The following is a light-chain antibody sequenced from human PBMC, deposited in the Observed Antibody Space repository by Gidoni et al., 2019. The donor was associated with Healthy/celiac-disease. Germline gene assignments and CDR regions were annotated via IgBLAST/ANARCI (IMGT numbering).Light chain of an antibody. J-gene: IGKJ1*01. Sequence: EIVLTQSPATLSLSPGERATLSCRASQSVGSYLAWYHQKPGQAPRLLIYDASNRATGIPAMFSGSGSGTVFTLTISSLDPEDFAVYYCQQRSNWWTFGQGTKVEIQ. CDR3: QQRSNWWT. V-gene: IGKV3-11*01. CDR1: QSVGSY. CDR2: DAS.